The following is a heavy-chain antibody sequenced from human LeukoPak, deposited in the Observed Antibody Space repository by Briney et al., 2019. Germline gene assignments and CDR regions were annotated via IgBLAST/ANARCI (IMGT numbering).Heavy chain of an antibody. J-gene: IGHJ4*02. Sequence: GGFLRLSCAASGFTFSSYAISWVRQAPGKGLEWVSGISGSGGSTYYADSVKGRFTISRDNSKNTLYLQMNSLRAEDTAVYYCAKGWNGYDRFDYWGQGALVTVSS. CDR3: AKGWNGYDRFDY. CDR2: ISGSGGST. V-gene: IGHV3-23*01. D-gene: IGHD5-12*01. CDR1: GFTFSSYA.